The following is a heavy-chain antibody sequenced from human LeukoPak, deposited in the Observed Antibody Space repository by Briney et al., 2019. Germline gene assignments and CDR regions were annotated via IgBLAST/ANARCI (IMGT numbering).Heavy chain of an antibody. CDR3: ARDWNGSGSPNDF. CDR1: GFSLSDYY. D-gene: IGHD3-10*01. CDR2: ISTGGHTI. J-gene: IGHJ4*02. Sequence: PGGSLRLSCAASGFSLSDYYMSWIRQAPGKGLEWVSYISTGGHTIYYADSVKGRFTISKDNAKNSLYLQMNSLRAEDTAVYYCARDWNGSGSPNDFWGQGTLVTVSS. V-gene: IGHV3-11*04.